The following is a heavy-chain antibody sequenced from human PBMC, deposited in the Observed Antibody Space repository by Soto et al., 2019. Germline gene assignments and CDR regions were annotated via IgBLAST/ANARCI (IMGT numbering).Heavy chain of an antibody. CDR2: ISAYNGNT. CDR3: ARDRGPGVGVVSRYFDL. CDR1: GYTFTSYG. D-gene: IGHD2-15*01. J-gene: IGHJ2*01. V-gene: IGHV1-18*01. Sequence: QVQLVQSGAEVKKPGASVKVSCKASGYTFTSYGISWVRQAPGQGLEWMGWISAYNGNTNYAQKLQGRVTMTTDTSTSTGYMELRSLRSDDTAVYYCARDRGPGVGVVSRYFDLWGRGTLVTVSS.